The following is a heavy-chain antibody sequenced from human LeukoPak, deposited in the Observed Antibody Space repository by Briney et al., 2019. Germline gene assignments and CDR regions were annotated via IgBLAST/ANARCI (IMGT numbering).Heavy chain of an antibody. D-gene: IGHD1-26*01. CDR3: AKTSGKEWELTRGVDY. J-gene: IGHJ4*02. CDR1: GFTFSSYG. Sequence: GGSLRLSCAASGFTFSSYGMHWVGQAPGKGLEWVAVISYDGSNKYYADSVKGRFTISRDNSKNTLYLQMNSLRAEDTAVYYCAKTSGKEWELTRGVDYWGQGTLVTVSS. V-gene: IGHV3-30*18. CDR2: ISYDGSNK.